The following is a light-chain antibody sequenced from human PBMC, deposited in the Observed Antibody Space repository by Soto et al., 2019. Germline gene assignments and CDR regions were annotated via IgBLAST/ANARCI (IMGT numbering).Light chain of an antibody. V-gene: IGKV3D-15*01. CDR1: QSVNIY. J-gene: IGKJ4*01. CDR2: GAS. Sequence: EIVMTQSPATLSVSPGERATLSCRASQSVNIYLAWYQQKPGQAPRLLIFGASYRATGIPARFSGSGSATEFNLTIISLQSEDFAVYFCQQYDDWLRLTFGGGTKVEIK. CDR3: QQYDDWLRLT.